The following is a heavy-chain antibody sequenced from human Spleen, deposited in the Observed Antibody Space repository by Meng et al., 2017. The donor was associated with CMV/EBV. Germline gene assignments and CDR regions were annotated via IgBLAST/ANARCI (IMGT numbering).Heavy chain of an antibody. CDR3: ARVRRGYGSQYYFDF. V-gene: IGHV4-59*01. J-gene: IGHJ4*02. CDR1: GGSISNYF. D-gene: IGHD5-12*01. CDR2: IYYSGST. Sequence: GSLRLSCTVSGGSISNYFWSWIRQPPGKGLEWIGSIYYSGSTNYNPSLKSRVTISVDTSKNQFSLKVTSVTAADTAVYYCARVRRGYGSQYYFDFWGQGTLVTVSS.